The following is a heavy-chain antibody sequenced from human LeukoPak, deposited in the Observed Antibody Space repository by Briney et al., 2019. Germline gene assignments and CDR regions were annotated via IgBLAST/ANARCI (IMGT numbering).Heavy chain of an antibody. CDR3: ARQPTGSYQWTFDY. CDR2: VHYAGEV. V-gene: IGHV4-39*01. D-gene: IGHD1-26*01. CDR1: GFTFSSYSMN. J-gene: IGHJ4*02. Sequence: GSLRLSCAASGFTFSSYSMNWVRQPPGKGLEWIGTVHYAGEVFYNPSLKSRVTIFVDTSKNQFSLSLISVTAADTAVYYCARQPTGSYQWTFDYWGQGTLATVSS.